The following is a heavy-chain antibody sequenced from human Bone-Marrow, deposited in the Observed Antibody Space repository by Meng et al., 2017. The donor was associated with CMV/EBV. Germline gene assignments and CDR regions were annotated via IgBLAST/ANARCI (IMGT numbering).Heavy chain of an antibody. CDR2: IRGSGGST. D-gene: IGHD2-2*01. Sequence: GESLKISCAASGFTFSSYAMSWVRQAPGKGLEWVSAIRGSGGSTYYADSVKGRFTISRENSKNTLYLQMNSLRAEDTAVYYCAKNAIVVVTAAIWVDSWGQGTLVTVSS. CDR3: AKNAIVVVTAAIWVDS. V-gene: IGHV3-23*01. CDR1: GFTFSSYA. J-gene: IGHJ5*02.